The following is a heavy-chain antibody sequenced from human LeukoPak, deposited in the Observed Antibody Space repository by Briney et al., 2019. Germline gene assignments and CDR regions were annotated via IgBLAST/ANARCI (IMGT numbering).Heavy chain of an antibody. D-gene: IGHD6-13*01. CDR1: GYTFSSYW. CDR3: ARHVGYSRLFYMDV. Sequence: GESLKISCKGSGYTFSSYWIGGVRQLPGKGLEWMGIIDPGDSDTRYSLSFQGQVTISADKSISTAYLQWSSLKASDTAMYYCARHVGYSRLFYMDVWGKGTTVTVSS. J-gene: IGHJ6*03. V-gene: IGHV5-51*01. CDR2: IDPGDSDT.